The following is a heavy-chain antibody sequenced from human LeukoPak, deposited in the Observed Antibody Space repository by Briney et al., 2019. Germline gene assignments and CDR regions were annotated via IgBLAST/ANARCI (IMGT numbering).Heavy chain of an antibody. V-gene: IGHV3-15*01. J-gene: IGHJ5*02. CDR1: GFTFSNAW. D-gene: IGHD5-12*01. CDR3: TTATKISGYGS. Sequence: KTGGSLRLSCAASGFTFSNAWMSWVRQAPGKGLEWVGRIKTKADGGTTDYAAPVKGRFTLSRDDSKSTLFLQMNSLKTEDTAVYYCTTATKISGYGSWGQGTLVTVSS. CDR2: IKTKADGGTT.